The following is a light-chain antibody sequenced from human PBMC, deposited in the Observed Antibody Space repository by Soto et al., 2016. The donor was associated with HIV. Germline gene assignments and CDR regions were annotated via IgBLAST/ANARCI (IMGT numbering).Light chain of an antibody. Sequence: DIQMTQSPSTLSASVGDRVIITCRASQSINNWLAWYQQKPGKAPKLLIYKASILESGVPSRFSGSGSGTEFTLTISSLQPDDFATYYSQQYNSYPYTFGQGTKLEIK. CDR1: QSINNW. CDR3: QQYNSYPYT. J-gene: IGKJ2*01. V-gene: IGKV1-5*03. CDR2: KAS.